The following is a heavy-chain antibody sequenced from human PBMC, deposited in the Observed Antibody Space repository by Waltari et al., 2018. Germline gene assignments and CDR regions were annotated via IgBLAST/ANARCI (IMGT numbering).Heavy chain of an antibody. CDR3: ATGADIAGEFDY. V-gene: IGHV4-38-2*02. D-gene: IGHD2-15*01. Sequence: QVQLQESGPGLVKPSETLSLTCTVSGYSISSGYYWGWIRQPPGKGREWSGSIYHMWRPYYNPSLKSRVTISVDTSKNQFSLKLSSVTAADTAVYYCATGADIAGEFDYWGQGTLVTVSS. J-gene: IGHJ4*02. CDR2: IYHMWRP. CDR1: GYSISSGYY.